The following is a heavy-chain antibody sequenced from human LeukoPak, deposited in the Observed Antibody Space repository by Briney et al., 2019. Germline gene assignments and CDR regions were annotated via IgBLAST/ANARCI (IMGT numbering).Heavy chain of an antibody. CDR2: IWSDGNNQ. Sequence: GGSLRLSCAASGFTFSTYGMHWVRQAPGKGLEWVAVIWSDGNNQYYADSVKGRFTISRDNSKNTLYLQMNSLRAEDTAVYYCARRGSGTYSVDQWGQGTLDTVSS. V-gene: IGHV3-33*01. CDR3: ARRGSGTYSVDQ. J-gene: IGHJ4*02. CDR1: GFTFSTYG. D-gene: IGHD3-10*01.